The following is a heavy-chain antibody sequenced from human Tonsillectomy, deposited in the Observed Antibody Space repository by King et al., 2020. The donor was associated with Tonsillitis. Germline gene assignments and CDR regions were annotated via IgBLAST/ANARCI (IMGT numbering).Heavy chain of an antibody. CDR1: GGTFSSYA. D-gene: IGHD3-10*01. Sequence: QLVQSGAEVKKPGSSVKVSCKASGGTFSSYAISWVRQAPGQGLEWMGRIIPILGIANYAQKFQGRVTITADKSTSTAYMELSSLRSEDTAVYYCASREVEVYGSGSYYGSFERYWGQGTLVTVSS. CDR2: IIPILGIA. CDR3: ASREVEVYGSGSYYGSFERY. J-gene: IGHJ4*02. V-gene: IGHV1-69*04.